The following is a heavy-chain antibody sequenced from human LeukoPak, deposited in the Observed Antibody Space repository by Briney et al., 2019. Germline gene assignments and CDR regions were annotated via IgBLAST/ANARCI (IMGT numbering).Heavy chain of an antibody. D-gene: IGHD3-22*01. Sequence: SETLSLTCAVYGESSFSSYYWSWIRQTPGGALEWIGEINHSGYTNYNPSLKSRVALSIDTSKNQFSLRLNSVTAADTAVYYCSRQVVGNDYWGQGTLVTVSS. CDR3: SRQVVGNDY. J-gene: IGHJ4*02. CDR2: INHSGYT. V-gene: IGHV4-34*01. CDR1: GESSFSSYY.